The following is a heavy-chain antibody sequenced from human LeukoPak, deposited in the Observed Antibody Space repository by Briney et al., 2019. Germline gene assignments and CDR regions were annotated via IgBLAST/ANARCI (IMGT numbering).Heavy chain of an antibody. J-gene: IGHJ6*04. V-gene: IGHV3-30*04. D-gene: IGHD3-10*01. CDR3: AKEGVRDPTKVYYGMDV. Sequence: GGSLRLSCAASGFTFSSYAMHWVRQAPGKGLEWVAVISYDGSNKYYADSVKGRFTISRDNSKNTLYLQMNSLRAEDTAVYYCAKEGVRDPTKVYYGMDVWGKGTTVTVSS. CDR2: ISYDGSNK. CDR1: GFTFSSYA.